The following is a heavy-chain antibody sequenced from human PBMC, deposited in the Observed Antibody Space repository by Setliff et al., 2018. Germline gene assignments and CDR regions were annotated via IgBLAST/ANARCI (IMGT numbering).Heavy chain of an antibody. CDR1: GASFSDTY. Sequence: PSETLSLTCAVYGASFSDTYWSWIRQPPGKGLEWIGDVNYLGNTNYNPSLKTRVTISVDTSKNQFSLNLVSMTAADTAVYYCARGGYSAYASRVAFDIWGQGTMVTVSS. D-gene: IGHD5-12*01. CDR3: ARGGYSAYASRVAFDI. CDR2: VNYLGNT. V-gene: IGHV4-34*01. J-gene: IGHJ3*02.